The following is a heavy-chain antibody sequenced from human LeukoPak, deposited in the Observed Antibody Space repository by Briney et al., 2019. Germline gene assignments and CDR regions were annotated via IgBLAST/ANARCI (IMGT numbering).Heavy chain of an antibody. J-gene: IGHJ4*02. V-gene: IGHV3-30-3*01. D-gene: IGHD3-22*01. Sequence: PGRSLRFSCAASGFTFSSYAMHWVRQAPGKGLEWVAVISYDGSNKYYADSVKGRFTISRDNSKNTLYLQMNSLRAEDTAVYYCARDPRITMIVVVIRSLFDYWGQGTLVTVSS. CDR3: ARDPRITMIVVVIRSLFDY. CDR2: ISYDGSNK. CDR1: GFTFSSYA.